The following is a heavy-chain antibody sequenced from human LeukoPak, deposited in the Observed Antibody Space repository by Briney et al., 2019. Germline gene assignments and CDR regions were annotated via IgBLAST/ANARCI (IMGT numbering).Heavy chain of an antibody. CDR3: ARDKVTMARQSAFDI. V-gene: IGHV4-59*12. Sequence: SETLSLTCTVSGGSISSYYWSWIRQPPGKGLEWIGYIYHSGSTYYNPSLKSRVTISVDRSKNQFSLKLSSVTAADTAVYYCARDKVTMARQSAFDIWGQGTMVTVSS. CDR1: GGSISSYY. CDR2: IYHSGST. J-gene: IGHJ3*02. D-gene: IGHD3-10*01.